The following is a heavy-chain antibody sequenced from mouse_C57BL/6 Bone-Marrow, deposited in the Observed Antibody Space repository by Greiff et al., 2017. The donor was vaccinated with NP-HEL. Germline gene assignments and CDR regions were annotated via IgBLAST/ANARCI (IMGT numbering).Heavy chain of an antibody. J-gene: IGHJ4*01. V-gene: IGHV1-50*01. CDR3: ARSLIYYYGGDYAMDY. D-gene: IGHD1-1*02. CDR2: IDPSDSYT. Sequence: QVQLQQPGAELVKPGASVKLSCKASGYTFTSYWMQWVKQRPGQGLEWIGEIDPSDSYTNYNQKFKGKATLTVDTSSSTAYMQLSSLTSEDSSVYYCARSLIYYYGGDYAMDYWGQGTSVTVSS. CDR1: GYTFTSYW.